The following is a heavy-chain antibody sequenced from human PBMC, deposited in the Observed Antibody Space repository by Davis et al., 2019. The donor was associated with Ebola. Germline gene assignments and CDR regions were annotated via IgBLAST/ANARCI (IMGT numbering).Heavy chain of an antibody. D-gene: IGHD3-16*02. J-gene: IGHJ4*02. CDR3: ARGPNYVWGSYRYPY. CDR2: INHSGST. Sequence: MPSETLSLTCAVYGGSFSGYYWSWIRQPPGKGLEWIGEINHSGSTNYNPSLKSRVTISVDTSKNQFSLKLSSVTAADTAVYYCARGPNYVWGSYRYPYWGQGTLVTVSS. V-gene: IGHV4-34*01. CDR1: GGSFSGYY.